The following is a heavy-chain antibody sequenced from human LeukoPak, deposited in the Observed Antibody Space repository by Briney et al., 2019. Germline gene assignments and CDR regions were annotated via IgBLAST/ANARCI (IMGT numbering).Heavy chain of an antibody. V-gene: IGHV3-23*01. Sequence: GGSLRLSCAASGFTFSSYAMTWVRQAPGKGLEWVSTISDSGGSTYYADSVKGRFTISRDNSKNTLYLQMNSLRAEDTAVYYCAAPMGVVVVAATSFDYWGQGTLVTVSS. CDR3: AAPMGVVVVAATSFDY. CDR2: ISDSGGST. D-gene: IGHD2-15*01. CDR1: GFTFSSYA. J-gene: IGHJ4*02.